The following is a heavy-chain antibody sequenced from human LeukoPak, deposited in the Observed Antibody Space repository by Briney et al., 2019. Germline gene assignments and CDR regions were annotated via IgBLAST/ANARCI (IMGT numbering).Heavy chain of an antibody. J-gene: IGHJ4*02. CDR1: GYTFTGFY. V-gene: IGHV1-2*02. CDR3: ARDSGDYVFDY. Sequence: ASVKVSCKASGYTFTGFYMHWVRQAPGQGLEWMGWINPNSGDTNYVQKFQGRVTMTRDTSISTAYMDLSRLTSDDTAVYFCARDSGDYVFDYWGQGTLVTVSS. D-gene: IGHD4-17*01. CDR2: INPNSGDT.